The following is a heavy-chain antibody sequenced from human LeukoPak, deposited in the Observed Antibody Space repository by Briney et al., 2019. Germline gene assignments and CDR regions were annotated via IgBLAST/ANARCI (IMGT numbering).Heavy chain of an antibody. J-gene: IGHJ6*02. V-gene: IGHV3-11*01. CDR1: GFTFSDYY. CDR3: ARSRISYGSGSYYVYYYGMDV. CDR2: ISSSGSTI. D-gene: IGHD3-10*01. Sequence: NPGGSLRLSCAASGFTFSDYYMSWIRQAPGKGLEWVSYISSSGSTIYYADSVKGRFTISRDNAKNSLYLQMNSLRAEDTAVYYCARSRISYGSGSYYVYYYGMDVWGQGTTVTVSS.